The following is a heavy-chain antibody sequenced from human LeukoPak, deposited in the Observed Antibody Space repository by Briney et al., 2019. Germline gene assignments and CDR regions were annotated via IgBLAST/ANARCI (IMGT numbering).Heavy chain of an antibody. J-gene: IGHJ4*02. CDR2: IYYSGST. CDR3: ARDSSGAGTVGATSGY. D-gene: IGHD1-26*01. V-gene: IGHV4-59*12. CDR1: GGSFSGYY. Sequence: PSETLSLTCAVYGGSFSGYYWSWIRQPPGKGLEWIGYIYYSGSTNYNPSLKSRVTISVDTSKNQFSLKLSSVTAADTAVYYCARDSSGAGTVGATSGYWGQGTLVTVSS.